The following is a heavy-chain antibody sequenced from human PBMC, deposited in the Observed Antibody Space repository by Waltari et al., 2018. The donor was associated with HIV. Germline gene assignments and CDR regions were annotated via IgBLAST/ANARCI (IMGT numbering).Heavy chain of an antibody. CDR1: GYSIRTGYF. D-gene: IGHD3-22*01. CDR2: VFSIGNS. CDR3: ARGDSYNDRSGDHGYFDY. J-gene: IGHJ4*02. V-gene: IGHV4-38-2*01. Sequence: QVQLQESGPGLVKASETLSLTCVVSGYSIRTGYFWGWTRQPPGKGLEWIGSVFSIGNSYYNPSLKNRVSISLGTSRNQFSLDLRFVTAADTAVYHCARGDSYNDRSGDHGYFDYWGQGTLVTVPS.